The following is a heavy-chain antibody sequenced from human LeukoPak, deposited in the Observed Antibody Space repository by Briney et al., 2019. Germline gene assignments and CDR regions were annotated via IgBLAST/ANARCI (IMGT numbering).Heavy chain of an antibody. V-gene: IGHV3-64D*06. J-gene: IGHJ4*02. CDR2: ITSDGENT. CDR3: VKGRYGTGWDF. D-gene: IGHD3-10*01. CDR1: GFSFSTHN. Sequence: GGSLRLSCSASGFSFSTHNMHWVRQAPGKGLEFVSGITSDGENTDYLDFVKGRFTITRDNSKNTLYLHMTSLRPEDTAVYFCVKGRYGTGWDFWGPGTLVIVS.